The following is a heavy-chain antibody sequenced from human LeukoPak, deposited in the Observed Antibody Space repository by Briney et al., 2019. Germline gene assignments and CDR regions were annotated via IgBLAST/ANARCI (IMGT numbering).Heavy chain of an antibody. Sequence: SQTLSLTCAISGDSVSSNIDAWNWIRQSPSRGLEWLGRTYYTSKWYNDYATTVKSRMTLNADTAKNQVSLQLNSVTPEDTAVYYCASEIRNSFDIWGQGTVVIVSS. J-gene: IGHJ3*02. CDR3: ASEIRNSFDI. CDR2: TYYTSKWYN. CDR1: GDSVSSNIDA. D-gene: IGHD2/OR15-2a*01. V-gene: IGHV6-1*01.